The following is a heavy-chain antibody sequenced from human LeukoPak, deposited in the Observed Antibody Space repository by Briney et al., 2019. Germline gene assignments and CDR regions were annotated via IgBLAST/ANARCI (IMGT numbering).Heavy chain of an antibody. Sequence: ASVKVSCKASGYTFTSYAMHWVRQAPGQRFEWMGWINAGNGNTKYSQNFQGRVSITRDTSASTVYMELSSLRSEDTAVYYCARSRDCSDGSCFNWFDPWGQGTLVTVSS. D-gene: IGHD2-15*01. CDR1: GYTFTSYA. V-gene: IGHV1-3*01. CDR2: INAGNGNT. CDR3: ARSRDCSDGSCFNWFDP. J-gene: IGHJ5*02.